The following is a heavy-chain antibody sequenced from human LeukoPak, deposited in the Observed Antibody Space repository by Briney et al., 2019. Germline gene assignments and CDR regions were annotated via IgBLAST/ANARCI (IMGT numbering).Heavy chain of an antibody. CDR1: GFTFSSYW. CDR2: IKKDGREK. V-gene: IGHV3-7*01. J-gene: IGHJ4*02. Sequence: GGSLRLSCAASGFTFSSYWMSWVRQAPGKGLEWVANIKKDGREKYYVDSVKGRFTISRDNAKNSLYLQMNSLRAEDTAEYYCAREAATGGGALDYWGQGTLVTVSS. D-gene: IGHD6-13*01. CDR3: AREAATGGGALDY.